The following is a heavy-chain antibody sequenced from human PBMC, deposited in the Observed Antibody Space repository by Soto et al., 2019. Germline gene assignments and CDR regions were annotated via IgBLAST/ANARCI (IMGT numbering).Heavy chain of an antibody. Sequence: QVQLVQSGAEVKKPGSSVKVSCKASGGTFSSYAISWVRQAPGQGLEWMGGIIPIFGTANYAQKFQGRVTITADESTSTAYMELSSLRSEDTAVYYCARGLGPARGCSGGSCYPAYYYYGMDVWGQGTTVTVSS. CDR2: IIPIFGTA. J-gene: IGHJ6*02. V-gene: IGHV1-69*01. D-gene: IGHD2-15*01. CDR1: GGTFSSYA. CDR3: ARGLGPARGCSGGSCYPAYYYYGMDV.